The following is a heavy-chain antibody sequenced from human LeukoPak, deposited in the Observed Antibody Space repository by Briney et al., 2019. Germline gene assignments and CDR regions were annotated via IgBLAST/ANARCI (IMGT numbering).Heavy chain of an antibody. J-gene: IGHJ4*02. CDR1: GGSIRSYY. D-gene: IGHD3-22*01. CDR3: ARQPPDTASFDY. CDR2: IYYNGGT. V-gene: IGHV4-59*01. Sequence: SETLSLTRTVSGGSIRSYYWSWIRQPPGKGLEWIGYIYYNGGTNYNPSLKSRVTISVDTSKNQVSLKLSYVTAADTAVYFCARQPPDTASFDYWGQGTLVTVSS.